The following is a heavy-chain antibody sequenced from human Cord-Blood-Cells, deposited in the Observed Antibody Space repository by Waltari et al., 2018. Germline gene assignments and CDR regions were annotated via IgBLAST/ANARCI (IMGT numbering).Heavy chain of an antibody. CDR2: ISSSSSYI. CDR3: ARAYDFWSGYDY. V-gene: IGHV3-21*01. CDR1: GFTFSSYS. D-gene: IGHD3-3*01. Sequence: EVQLVESGGGLVKPGGSLRLSCAASGFTFSSYSMTWVRQAPGKGLEWVSSISSSSSYIYYADSVKGRFTISRDNAKNSLYLQMNSLRAEDTAVYYCARAYDFWSGYDYWGQGTLVTVSS. J-gene: IGHJ4*02.